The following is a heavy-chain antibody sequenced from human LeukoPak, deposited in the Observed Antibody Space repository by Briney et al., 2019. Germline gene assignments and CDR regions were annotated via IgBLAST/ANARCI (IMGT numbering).Heavy chain of an antibody. Sequence: GGSLRLSCAASGFTFSPYIMSWVRQAPGKGLEWVSSISPSSSFIYYADSMKGRFTISRDNAKNSLYLRMNSLRAEDTAVYYCARGYMDRGVIMGIDYWGQGTLVTVSS. CDR1: GFTFSPYI. V-gene: IGHV3-21*01. CDR2: ISPSSSFI. D-gene: IGHD3-10*01. J-gene: IGHJ4*02. CDR3: ARGYMDRGVIMGIDY.